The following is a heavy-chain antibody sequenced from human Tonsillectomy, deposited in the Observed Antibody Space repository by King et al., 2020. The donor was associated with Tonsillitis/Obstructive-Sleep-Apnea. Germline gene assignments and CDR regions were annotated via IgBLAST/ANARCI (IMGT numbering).Heavy chain of an antibody. CDR2: IYYSGST. Sequence: MQLQESGPGLVKPSETLSLTCTVSGGSISSSNNYWGWIRQPPGKGLEWIGSIYYSGSTYYNPSLKSRVTISVDTSKKQFSLKLSSVTAADTAVYYCARHPYYYVSNGYYTCFTPWGQGPLVTVSS. CDR1: GGSISSSNNY. J-gene: IGHJ5*02. D-gene: IGHD3-22*01. CDR3: ARHPYYYVSNGYYTCFTP. V-gene: IGHV4-39*01.